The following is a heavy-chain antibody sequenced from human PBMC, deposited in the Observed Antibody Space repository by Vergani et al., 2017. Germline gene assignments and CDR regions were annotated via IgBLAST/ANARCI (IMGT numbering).Heavy chain of an antibody. D-gene: IGHD3-9*01. Sequence: QVQLVQSGAEVKKPGSSVKVSCKASGGTFSSYAISWVRQAPGQGLEWMGRIIPIFGTANYAQKFQGRVTITADESTSTAYMELSSLRSEDTAVYYCARADDILNGYSHEDWYFDVWGRGTLVTVSS. CDR3: ARADDILNGYSHEDWYFDV. CDR2: IIPIFGTA. CDR1: GGTFSSYA. V-gene: IGHV1-69*18. J-gene: IGHJ2*01.